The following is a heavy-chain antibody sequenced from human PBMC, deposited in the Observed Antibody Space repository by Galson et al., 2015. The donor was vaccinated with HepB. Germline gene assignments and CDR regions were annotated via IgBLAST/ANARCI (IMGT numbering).Heavy chain of an antibody. D-gene: IGHD2-2*01. CDR3: ARHWTYCSSTSCYNYYYYYMDV. J-gene: IGHJ6*03. V-gene: IGHV5-10-1*01. CDR1: GYSFTSYW. Sequence: QSGAEVKKPGESLRISCTGSGYSFTSYWISWVRQMPGKGLEWMGRIDPSDSYTNYSPSFQGHVTISADKSISTAYLQWSSLKASDTAMYYCARHWTYCSSTSCYNYYYYYMDVWGKGTTVTVSS. CDR2: IDPSDSYT.